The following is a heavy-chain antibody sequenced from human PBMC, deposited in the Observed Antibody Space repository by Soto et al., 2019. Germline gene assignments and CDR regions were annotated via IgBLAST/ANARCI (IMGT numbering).Heavy chain of an antibody. V-gene: IGHV4-31*03. CDR2: IYYSGST. D-gene: IGHD1-26*01. CDR3: ARDPLGTGYFDY. J-gene: IGHJ4*02. CDR1: GGSISSGDYY. Sequence: SETLSLTCTVSGGSISSGDYYWSWIRQHPGKGLEWIGYIYYSGSTYYNPSLKSRVTISVDTSKNQFSLKLSSVTAADTAVYYCARDPLGTGYFDYWGQGTLVTVSS.